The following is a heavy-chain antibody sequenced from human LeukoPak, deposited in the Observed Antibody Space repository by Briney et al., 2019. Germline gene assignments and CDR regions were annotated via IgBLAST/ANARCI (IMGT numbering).Heavy chain of an antibody. D-gene: IGHD3-22*01. CDR2: IYSGGST. V-gene: IGHV3-66*01. CDR3: ARDRAPGYYYDSSGAFDY. CDR1: GFTVSSNY. Sequence: QPGGSLRLSCAASGFTVSSNYMSWVRQAPGKGLEWVSVIYSGGSTYYADSVKGRFTISRDNSKNTLYLQMNSLRAEDTAVYYCARDRAPGYYYDSSGAFDYWGQGTLVTVSS. J-gene: IGHJ4*02.